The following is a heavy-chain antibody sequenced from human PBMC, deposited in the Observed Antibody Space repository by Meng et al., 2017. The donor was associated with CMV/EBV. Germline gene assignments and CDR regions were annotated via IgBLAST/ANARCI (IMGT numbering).Heavy chain of an antibody. CDR3: ARWTGWFDP. Sequence: LSLSCAASGFPLSNYGIHWVRQAPGKGREWLELISHEGSEDYYADAVQGRFTMSRDNSKSTVHLQMYSLRPDDTAVYYCARWTGWFDPWGQGTLVTVSS. D-gene: IGHD3/OR15-3a*01. CDR1: GFPLSNYG. V-gene: IGHV3-30*03. J-gene: IGHJ5*02. CDR2: ISHEGSED.